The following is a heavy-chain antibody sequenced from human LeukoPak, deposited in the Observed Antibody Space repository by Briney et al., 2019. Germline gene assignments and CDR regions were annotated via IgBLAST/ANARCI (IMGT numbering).Heavy chain of an antibody. CDR2: ISGSGGST. Sequence: GGSLRLSCAASGFTVSSNYMSWVRQAPGKGLEWVSAISGSGGSTYYADSVKGRFTISRDNSKNTLYLQMNSLRAEDTAVYYCAKSSSGWYNDFDYWGQGTLVTVSS. D-gene: IGHD6-19*01. J-gene: IGHJ4*02. CDR3: AKSSSGWYNDFDY. CDR1: GFTVSSNY. V-gene: IGHV3-23*01.